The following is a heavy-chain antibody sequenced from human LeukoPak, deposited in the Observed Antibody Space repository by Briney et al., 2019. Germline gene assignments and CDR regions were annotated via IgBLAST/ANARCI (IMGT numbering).Heavy chain of an antibody. CDR3: ARSRNPLRYFDWLLTFDY. J-gene: IGHJ4*02. D-gene: IGHD3-9*01. V-gene: IGHV1-2*06. Sequence: GASVKVSCKASGYTFTGYYMHWVRQAPGQGLEWMGRINPNSGGTNYAQKFQGRVTMTRDTSISTAYMELSRPRSDDTAVYYCARSRNPLRYFDWLLTFDYWGQGTLVTVSS. CDR1: GYTFTGYY. CDR2: INPNSGGT.